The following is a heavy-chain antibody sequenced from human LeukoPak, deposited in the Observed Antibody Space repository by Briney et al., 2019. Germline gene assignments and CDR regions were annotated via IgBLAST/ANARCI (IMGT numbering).Heavy chain of an antibody. Sequence: ASVTVSCKASGYTFTGYYMHWVRQAPGQGLEWMGWINPNSGGTNYAQKFQGRVTMTRDTSISTAYMELSSLRSEDTAVYYCATPGPLLLHYWGQGTLVTVSS. CDR3: ATPGPLLLHY. J-gene: IGHJ4*02. CDR1: GYTFTGYY. V-gene: IGHV1-2*02. CDR2: INPNSGGT. D-gene: IGHD2/OR15-2a*01.